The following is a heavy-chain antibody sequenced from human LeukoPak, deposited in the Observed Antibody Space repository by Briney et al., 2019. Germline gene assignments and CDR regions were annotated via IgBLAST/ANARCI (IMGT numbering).Heavy chain of an antibody. CDR2: IDPNSGGT. CDR3: ARDREGLAYFDY. Sequence: GASVKVSCKASGYTFAGMFIHWVRQAPGHGLEWMGWIDPNSGGTDYAQKFRGRVTMTRDTSTSTAYMDLSSLISDDTAVYYCARDREGLAYFDYWGQGTLVTVSS. D-gene: IGHD3/OR15-3a*01. V-gene: IGHV1-2*02. J-gene: IGHJ4*02. CDR1: GYTFAGMF.